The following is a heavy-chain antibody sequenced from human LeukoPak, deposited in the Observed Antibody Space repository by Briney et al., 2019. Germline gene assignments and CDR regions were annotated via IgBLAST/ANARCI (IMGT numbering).Heavy chain of an antibody. CDR3: VKDPDSGWNNWFDH. V-gene: IGHV3-23*01. Sequence: PGGSLRLSCAASGFTFSSYAMSWVRQAPGKGLEWVSAISGSGGSTYYADSVKGRFTISRDNSKNMLYLQMNSLRAEDTAVYYCVKDPDSGWNNWFDHRGQGTLVTVSS. CDR1: GFTFSSYA. J-gene: IGHJ5*02. D-gene: IGHD6-19*01. CDR2: ISGSGGST.